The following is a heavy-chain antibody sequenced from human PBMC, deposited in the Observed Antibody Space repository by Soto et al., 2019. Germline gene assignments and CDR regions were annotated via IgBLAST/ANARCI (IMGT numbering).Heavy chain of an antibody. CDR2: ISYDGSHK. CDR1: GFKFNDYG. J-gene: IGHJ6*02. V-gene: IGHV3-30*18. CDR3: AKDRAGYSRGMDV. D-gene: IGHD1-26*01. Sequence: QVQLVESGGGVVQPGRSLRLSCTVSGFKFNDYGMHWVRQAPGKGLEWVALISYDGSHKYYADSVKGRFTISRDNYKNTLYLQMNSLRAEDTAVYYCAKDRAGYSRGMDVWGQGTTVAVSS.